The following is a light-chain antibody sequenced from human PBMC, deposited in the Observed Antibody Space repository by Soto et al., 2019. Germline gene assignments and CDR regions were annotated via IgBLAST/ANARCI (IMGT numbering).Light chain of an antibody. V-gene: IGLV2-14*01. CDR2: NVS. CDR1: SSDVGGYNY. Sequence: QSALTQPASVSGSPGQSITISCTGTSSDVGGYNYVSWYQQHPGKAPKLMIYNVSNRPSGVSNRFSGSKSGNTASLTISWLQAEEERHYYCSSFTSTNTVLFGGGTKLTVL. CDR3: SSFTSTNTVL. J-gene: IGLJ2*01.